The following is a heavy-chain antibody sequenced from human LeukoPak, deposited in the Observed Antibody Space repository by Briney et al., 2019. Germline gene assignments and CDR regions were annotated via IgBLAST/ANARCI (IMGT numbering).Heavy chain of an antibody. Sequence: GGSLRLSCAASGFTVSSNYMSWVRQAPGEGLEWVSVIYSGGSTYYADSVKGRFTISRDNPKNTLYLQMNSLRAEDTAVYYCARGAGGYHYDSSGSYYFDYWGQGTLVTVSS. CDR2: IYSGGST. V-gene: IGHV3-66*02. CDR1: GFTVSSNY. D-gene: IGHD3-22*01. J-gene: IGHJ4*02. CDR3: ARGAGGYHYDSSGSYYFDY.